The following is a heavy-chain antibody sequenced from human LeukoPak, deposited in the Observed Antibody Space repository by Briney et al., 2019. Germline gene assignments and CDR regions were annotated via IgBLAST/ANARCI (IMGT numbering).Heavy chain of an antibody. D-gene: IGHD1-14*01. Sequence: ASVKVSCKASGYTYTSFYIHWVRHAPGQGLEWMGIINPSSGSTTYAQKFQGRVTMTRDMSTSTVYMELSSLRSEDTAVYYCARDRNPKTTGMRAFDIWGQGTMVTVSS. CDR2: INPSSGST. V-gene: IGHV1-46*01. J-gene: IGHJ3*02. CDR3: ARDRNPKTTGMRAFDI. CDR1: GYTYTSFY.